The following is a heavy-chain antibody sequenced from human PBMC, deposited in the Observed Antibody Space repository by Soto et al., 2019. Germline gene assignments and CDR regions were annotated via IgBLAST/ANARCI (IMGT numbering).Heavy chain of an antibody. CDR1: RFTFSDYT. Sequence: GGSLRLSCSASRFTFSDYTMHWFRQAPGKGLEYVSAISGDGGSTYYADSVKDRFTISRDNSKNTLYLQMSSLRAEDTAVYFCVKAVFSGYYYVPFDYWGQGTLVTVSS. J-gene: IGHJ4*02. V-gene: IGHV3-64D*06. D-gene: IGHD1-26*01. CDR2: ISGDGGST. CDR3: VKAVFSGYYYVPFDY.